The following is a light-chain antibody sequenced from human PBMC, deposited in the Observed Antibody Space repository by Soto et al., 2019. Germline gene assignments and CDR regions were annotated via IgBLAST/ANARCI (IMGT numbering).Light chain of an antibody. CDR3: QQYDIWPPWT. J-gene: IGKJ1*01. CDR1: QSVGRK. V-gene: IGKV3-15*01. Sequence: EIEMTQSPATLSVSPGERATLSCRSSQSVGRKLAWYQQKPGQAPRLLIYDASNRAMSVPARFSGSGAGTEVTLTISSRQAEDVAVYHCQQYDIWPPWTFGQGTKVEI. CDR2: DAS.